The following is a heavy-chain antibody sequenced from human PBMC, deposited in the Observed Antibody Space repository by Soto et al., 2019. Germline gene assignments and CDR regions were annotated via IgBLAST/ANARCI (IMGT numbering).Heavy chain of an antibody. J-gene: IGHJ4*02. CDR3: AKDDGGPLDY. D-gene: IGHD3-10*01. V-gene: IGHV3-30*18. CDR2: ISYDGSNK. CDR1: GFTFSSYG. Sequence: PGGSLRLSCAASGFTFSSYGMHWVRQAPGKGLEWVAVISYDGSNKYYADSVKGRFTISRDNSKNTLYLQMNSLRAEDTAVYYCAKDDGGPLDYWGQGTLVTVSS.